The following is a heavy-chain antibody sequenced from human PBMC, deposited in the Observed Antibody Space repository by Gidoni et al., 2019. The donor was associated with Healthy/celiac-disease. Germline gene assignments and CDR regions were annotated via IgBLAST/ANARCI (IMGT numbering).Heavy chain of an antibody. V-gene: IGHV4-59*01. CDR2: IYYSGST. Sequence: QVQLQESGPGLVKPSDTLSLTCTVSGGSISSYSWSWIRQPPGKGLEWIGYIYYSGSTNYNPSLKSRVTISVDTSKNQCSLKLSSVTAADTAVYYCARGSAVAAAGTEDYWGQGTLVTVSS. D-gene: IGHD6-13*01. CDR3: ARGSAVAAAGTEDY. J-gene: IGHJ4*02. CDR1: GGSISSYS.